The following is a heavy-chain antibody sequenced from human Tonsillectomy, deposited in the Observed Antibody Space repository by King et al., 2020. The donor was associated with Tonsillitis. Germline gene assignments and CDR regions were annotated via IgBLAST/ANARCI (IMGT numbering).Heavy chain of an antibody. Sequence: TLKESGPVLVKPTETLTLTCTVSGFSLSNAIMGVSWIRQPPGKALEWLAHLFSNDEKSYTTSLKSRLTISKDTSKSQVVLTMTNMDPVDTATYYCAQSYYYDMGWFDPWGQGTLVTVSS. V-gene: IGHV2-26*01. CDR1: GFSLSNAIMG. D-gene: IGHD3-22*01. J-gene: IGHJ5*02. CDR3: AQSYYYDMGWFDP. CDR2: LFSNDEK.